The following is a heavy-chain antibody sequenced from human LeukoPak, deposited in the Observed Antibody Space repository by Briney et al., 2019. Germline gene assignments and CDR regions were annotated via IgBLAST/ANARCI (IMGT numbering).Heavy chain of an antibody. Sequence: SXXLSLTCTVSGGSISGYYWSWIRQSPGKGLEWIGYMYSSGISNYNPSLKRGVAISVDKSKKHFSLQLTSVTAADTAVYYCARVQRGYPYWGQGTLVTVSS. V-gene: IGHV4-59*01. D-gene: IGHD5-18*01. CDR3: ARVQRGYPY. J-gene: IGHJ4*02. CDR2: MYSSGIS. CDR1: GGSISGYY.